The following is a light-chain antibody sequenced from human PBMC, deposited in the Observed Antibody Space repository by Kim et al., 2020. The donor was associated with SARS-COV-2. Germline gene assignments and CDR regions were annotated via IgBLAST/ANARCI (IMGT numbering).Light chain of an antibody. Sequence: SPGERATLSCRASQSVARNYLAWYQQRPAQAPRLLIHGASSRATGIPDRFSGSGSGTDFTRTISRLEPEDFAVYYCQQYAFSPITFGQGTRLEIK. CDR2: GAS. V-gene: IGKV3-20*01. CDR3: QQYAFSPIT. J-gene: IGKJ5*01. CDR1: QSVARNY.